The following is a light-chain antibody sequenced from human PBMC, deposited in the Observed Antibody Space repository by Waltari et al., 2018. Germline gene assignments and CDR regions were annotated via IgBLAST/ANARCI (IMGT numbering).Light chain of an antibody. CDR2: QDT. Sequence: SFDLTQPPSVSVSPGQTASITCSGDKLGDKSSCWYHQKPGQSPVLVIYQDTKRPSAFPEGFSCSKSGNTATLTIGGTQAVDVADYYCQAWDSSTYVFGTGTKVTVL. V-gene: IGLV3-1*01. CDR1: KLGDKS. CDR3: QAWDSSTYV. J-gene: IGLJ1*01.